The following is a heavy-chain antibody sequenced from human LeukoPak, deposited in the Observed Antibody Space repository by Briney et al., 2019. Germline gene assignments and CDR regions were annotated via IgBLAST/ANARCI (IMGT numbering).Heavy chain of an antibody. Sequence: ASVKVSCKASGYTFTSYYMHWVRQAPGQGLEWMGIINPSGGSTTYAQKFQGRVTMTRDTSTSTVYMELSSLRSEDTAVYYCASDQGSSSWYYYYGVDVWGQGTTVTVSS. CDR1: GYTFTSYY. CDR3: ASDQGSSSWYYYYGVDV. V-gene: IGHV1-46*01. J-gene: IGHJ6*02. D-gene: IGHD6-13*01. CDR2: INPSGGST.